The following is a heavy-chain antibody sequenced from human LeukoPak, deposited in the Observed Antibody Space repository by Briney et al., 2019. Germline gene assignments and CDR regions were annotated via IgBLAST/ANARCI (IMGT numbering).Heavy chain of an antibody. Sequence: GGSLRLSCAASGFTVSSNYISWVRQAPGKGLEWVSVIYSGGSTYYADSVKGRFTISRDNSKNTLYLQMNSLRAEDTAVYYCARVHYGDYERHFDYWGQGTLVTVSS. CDR2: IYSGGST. D-gene: IGHD4-17*01. V-gene: IGHV3-53*01. CDR3: ARVHYGDYERHFDY. CDR1: GFTVSSNY. J-gene: IGHJ4*02.